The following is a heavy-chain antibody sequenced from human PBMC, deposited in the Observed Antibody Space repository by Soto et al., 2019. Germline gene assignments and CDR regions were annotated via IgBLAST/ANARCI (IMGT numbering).Heavy chain of an antibody. J-gene: IGHJ6*02. CDR2: ISSSSSYI. Sequence: EVQLVESGGGLVKPGGSLRLSCAASGFTFSSYSMNWVRQAPGKGLEWVSSISSSSSYIYYADSVKGRFTISRDNAKNSLYLQMNSLRAEDTAVYYCARDYITRITISGVVTENRGGGMDVWGQVTTVTVSS. V-gene: IGHV3-21*01. CDR3: ARDYITRITISGVVTENRGGGMDV. D-gene: IGHD3-3*01. CDR1: GFTFSSYS.